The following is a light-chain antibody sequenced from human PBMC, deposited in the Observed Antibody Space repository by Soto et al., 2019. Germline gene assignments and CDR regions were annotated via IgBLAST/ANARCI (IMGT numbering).Light chain of an antibody. Sequence: DIRMTQSPSPLSASVGDGVTITCRASQNISVWLAWSQQRPGKAPKFLMYDASSLETGVPSRFSGSGSGTEFTLTIRSLQPDDSATFYCQQYDSSSPTFGQGTKLEIK. J-gene: IGKJ2*01. V-gene: IGKV1-5*01. CDR1: QNISVW. CDR3: QQYDSSSPT. CDR2: DAS.